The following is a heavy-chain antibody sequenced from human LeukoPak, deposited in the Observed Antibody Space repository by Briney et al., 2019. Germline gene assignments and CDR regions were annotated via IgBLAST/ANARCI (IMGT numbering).Heavy chain of an antibody. CDR2: INHSGST. V-gene: IGHV4-34*01. CDR3: ARGRVYSSYFDY. J-gene: IGHJ4*02. CDR1: GGSFSGYY. Sequence: SETLSLTCAVYGGSFSGYYWSWIRQPPGKGLEWIGEINHSGSTNYNPSLKSRVTISVDTSKNQFSLKLSSVTAADTAVYYCARGRVYSSYFDYWGQGTLVTVSS. D-gene: IGHD4-11*01.